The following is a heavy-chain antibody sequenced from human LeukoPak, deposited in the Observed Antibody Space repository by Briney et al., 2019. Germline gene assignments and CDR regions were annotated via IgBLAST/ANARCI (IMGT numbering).Heavy chain of an antibody. Sequence: SETLSLTCTVSGGSISSSSYYWGWIRQPPGKGLEWIVSIYYSGSTYYNPSLKSRVTISVDTSKNQFSLKLSSVTAADTAVYYCASSFCSTSCYRRSWFDPWGQGTLVTVSS. D-gene: IGHD2-2*01. CDR2: IYYSGST. J-gene: IGHJ5*02. CDR3: ASSFCSTSCYRRSWFDP. CDR1: GGSISSSSYY. V-gene: IGHV4-39*01.